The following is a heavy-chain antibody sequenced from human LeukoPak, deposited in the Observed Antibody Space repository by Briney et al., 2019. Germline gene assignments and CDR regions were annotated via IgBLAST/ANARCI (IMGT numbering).Heavy chain of an antibody. D-gene: IGHD3-3*01. CDR3: ASRSSIWSGYQDTLYYFDS. Sequence: PSETLSLTCTVSGGSFSSYYWNWIRQPPGKRLEWIGHIYYSGSTNYNPSLKSRVTISVDTSKNQFSLKLSSVTAADTAVYYCASRSSIWSGYQDTLYYFDSWGQGTLVTVSS. V-gene: IGHV4-59*01. J-gene: IGHJ4*02. CDR2: IYYSGST. CDR1: GGSFSSYY.